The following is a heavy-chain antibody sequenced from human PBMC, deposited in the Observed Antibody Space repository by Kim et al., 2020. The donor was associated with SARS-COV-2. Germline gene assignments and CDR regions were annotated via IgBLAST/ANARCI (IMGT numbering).Heavy chain of an antibody. D-gene: IGHD6-13*01. V-gene: IGHV3-7*03. CDR3: ASRIAAAGSGGY. Sequence: SVDSVRGRFTISRDNAKNSLYLQMNSRRAEDTAVYYCASRIAAAGSGGYWGQGTLVTVSS. J-gene: IGHJ4*02.